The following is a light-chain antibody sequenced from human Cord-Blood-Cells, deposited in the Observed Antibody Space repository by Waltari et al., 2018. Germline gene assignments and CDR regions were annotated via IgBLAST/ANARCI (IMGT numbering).Light chain of an antibody. CDR1: SSDVGGYNY. CDR2: DVS. V-gene: IGLV2-14*01. Sequence: QSALTHPASVSGSPGQSLTISCTGTSSDVGGYNYVSWYQQHPGKAPKLMIYDVSKRPSGVSNRFSGSKYGNTASLTISGLQAEDEADYYCSSYTSSSTWVFGGGTKLTVL. J-gene: IGLJ3*02. CDR3: SSYTSSSTWV.